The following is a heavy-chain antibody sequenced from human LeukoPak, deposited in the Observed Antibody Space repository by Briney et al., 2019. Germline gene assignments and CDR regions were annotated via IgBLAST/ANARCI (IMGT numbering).Heavy chain of an antibody. V-gene: IGHV4-39*07. J-gene: IGHJ6*03. CDR3: ARDWGVGGRPGYMDV. CDR1: GGSISSSSYY. D-gene: IGHD6-6*01. Sequence: PSETLSLTCTVSGGSISSSSYYWGWIRQPPGKGLVWIGSIYYSGNTNYNPSLKGRVTILVDTSKNQVSLKLSSVTAADTAVYFCARDWGVGGRPGYMDVWGKGTTVTVSS. CDR2: IYYSGNT.